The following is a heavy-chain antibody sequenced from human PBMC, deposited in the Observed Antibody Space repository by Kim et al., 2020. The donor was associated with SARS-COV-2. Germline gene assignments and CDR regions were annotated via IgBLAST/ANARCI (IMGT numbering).Heavy chain of an antibody. Sequence: SETLSLTCTVSGGSISSGDYYWSWIRQPPGKGLEWIGYIYYSGSTYYNPSLKSRVTISVDTSKNQFSLKLSSVTAADTAVYYCARVVGDSSSLSAFDIWGQGTMVTVSS. CDR1: GGSISSGDYY. V-gene: IGHV4-30-4*01. J-gene: IGHJ3*02. CDR2: IYYSGST. CDR3: ARVVGDSSSLSAFDI. D-gene: IGHD6-6*01.